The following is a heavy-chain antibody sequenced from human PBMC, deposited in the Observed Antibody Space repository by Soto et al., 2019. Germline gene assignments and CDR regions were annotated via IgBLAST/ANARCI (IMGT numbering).Heavy chain of an antibody. CDR3: ARASWDRVRGVKESDY. V-gene: IGHV1-46*01. CDR2: INPSTGTT. CDR1: GSTFTNDY. J-gene: IGHJ4*02. D-gene: IGHD3-10*01. Sequence: QVQLAQSGAEVKKPGASVKVSWKASGSTFTNDYMHWVRQAPGQGLEWMGIINPSTGTTSYPQKFQGRVTRTREPYTSTVHMELISLRSDDTAVYYCARASWDRVRGVKESDYWGQGTLVTVSS.